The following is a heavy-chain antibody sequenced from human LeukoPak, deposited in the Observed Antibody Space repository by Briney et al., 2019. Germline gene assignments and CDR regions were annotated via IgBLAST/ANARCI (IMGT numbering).Heavy chain of an antibody. J-gene: IGHJ4*02. D-gene: IGHD3-22*01. V-gene: IGHV4-61*02. Sequence: SETLPLTCTVSGGSISSGSYYWSWIRQPAGKGLEWIGRIYTSGSTNYNPSLKSRVTISVDTSKNQFSLKLSSVTAADTAVYYCARDELYYYDSSGYYLHYWGQGTLVTVSS. CDR3: ARDELYYYDSSGYYLHY. CDR1: GGSISSGSYY. CDR2: IYTSGST.